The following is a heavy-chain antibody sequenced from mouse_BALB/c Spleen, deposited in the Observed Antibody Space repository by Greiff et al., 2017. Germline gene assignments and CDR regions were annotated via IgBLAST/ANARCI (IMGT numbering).Heavy chain of an antibody. CDR3: TRDRELVDY. CDR1: GFTFSSYT. V-gene: IGHV5-6-4*01. D-gene: IGHD3-1*01. Sequence: EVKLMESGGGLVKPGGSLKLSCAASGFTFSSYTMSWVRQTPEKRLERVATISSGGSYTYYPDSVKGRFTISRDNAKNTLYLQRSSLKSEDTAMYYCTRDRELVDYWGQGTTLTVSS. J-gene: IGHJ2*01. CDR2: ISSGGSYT.